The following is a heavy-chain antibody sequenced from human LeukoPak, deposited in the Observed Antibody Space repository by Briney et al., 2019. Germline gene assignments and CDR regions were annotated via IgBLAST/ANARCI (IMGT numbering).Heavy chain of an antibody. CDR1: GFTFSSYG. CDR2: IRYDGSNK. V-gene: IGHV3-30*02. CDR3: ALIPYCTTITCYYFDY. J-gene: IGHJ4*02. Sequence: GGSLRLSCAASGFTFSSYGMHWVRQAPGKGLEWVAFIRYDGSNKYYADSVKGRFTISRDNSKNTLYLQMNSLRAEDTAVYYCALIPYCTTITCYYFDYWGQGTLVTVSS. D-gene: IGHD2-8*01.